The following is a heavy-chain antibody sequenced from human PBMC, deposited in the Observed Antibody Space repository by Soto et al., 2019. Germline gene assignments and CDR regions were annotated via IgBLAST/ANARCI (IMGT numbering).Heavy chain of an antibody. CDR1: VGSVSSSSYY. Sequence: SETLSLTCTVSVGSVSSSSYYWGWIRQPPGKGLEWIGSIYYSGSTYYNPSLKGRLTISVDTSKNQFSLKLSSVTAADTAVYYCARHGTSYCTSTSCYAGDYYYYMDVWGKGTTVTVSS. D-gene: IGHD2-2*01. V-gene: IGHV4-39*01. CDR3: ARHGTSYCTSTSCYAGDYYYYMDV. CDR2: IYYSGST. J-gene: IGHJ6*03.